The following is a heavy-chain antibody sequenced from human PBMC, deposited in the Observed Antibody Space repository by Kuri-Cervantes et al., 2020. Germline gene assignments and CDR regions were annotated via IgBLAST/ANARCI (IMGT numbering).Heavy chain of an antibody. CDR2: ISGGST. CDR1: GFTVSSNE. V-gene: IGHV3-38-3*01. D-gene: IGHD6-19*01. CDR3: AKEGSWSGWPMEYFQH. Sequence: GGSLRLSCAASGFTVSSNEMSWVRQAPGKGLEWVSSISGGSTYYADSRKGRFTIPRDNSKNTLHLQMNSLRAEDTAVYYCAKEGSWSGWPMEYFQHWGQGTLVTVSS. J-gene: IGHJ1*01.